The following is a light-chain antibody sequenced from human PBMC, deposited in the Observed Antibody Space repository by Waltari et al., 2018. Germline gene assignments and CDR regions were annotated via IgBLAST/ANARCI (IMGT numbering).Light chain of an antibody. CDR1: SSAVGGYNY. Sequence: QSALTQPASVSGSPGQSITLSCTCTSSAVGGYNYVSWYQQHPGKAPKLLIFDVSNRPSGVSNRFSGSKSGNTASLTISGLQAEDESDYYCCSFTSRSTWVFGGGTKLTVL. CDR2: DVS. CDR3: CSFTSRSTWV. V-gene: IGLV2-14*01. J-gene: IGLJ3*02.